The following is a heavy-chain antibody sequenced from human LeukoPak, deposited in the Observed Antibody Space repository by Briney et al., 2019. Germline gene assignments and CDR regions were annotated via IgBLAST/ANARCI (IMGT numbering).Heavy chain of an antibody. V-gene: IGHV3-9*01. D-gene: IGHD3-22*01. Sequence: SLRLSCAASGFMFDDYPMHWDRQAPGKGPGWVSGISWNSGRRGYADSVKGRFTITRDNAKNSLYLQMNSLRAEDTALYYCAIWTSYYYDSSGYFDYWGQGTLVTVSS. J-gene: IGHJ4*02. CDR2: ISWNSGRR. CDR3: AIWTSYYYDSSGYFDY. CDR1: GFMFDDYP.